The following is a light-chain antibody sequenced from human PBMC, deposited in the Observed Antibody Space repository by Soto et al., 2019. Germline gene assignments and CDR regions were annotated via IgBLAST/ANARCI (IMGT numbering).Light chain of an antibody. J-gene: IGKJ2*01. Sequence: EIVMTQSPATLSVSPGERATLSCRASQSVSSNLAWYQQKPGQAPRLLIYGASTSATGIPARFSGSGSGTEFTLTISSLQSEDFAVYYCQQYNNWPPVRTFGQGTKLEIK. CDR3: QQYNNWPPVRT. CDR1: QSVSSN. V-gene: IGKV3-15*01. CDR2: GAS.